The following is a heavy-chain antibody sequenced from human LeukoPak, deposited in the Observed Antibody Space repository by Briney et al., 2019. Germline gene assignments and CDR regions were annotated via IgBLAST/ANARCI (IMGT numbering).Heavy chain of an antibody. CDR2: ISGSGGTT. D-gene: IGHD2/OR15-2a*01. V-gene: IGHV3-23*01. Sequence: GGSLRLSCAASGFSFSNYVMSWVRQAPGKGLECVSGISGSGGTTYNADSVKGRFTISRDNSKNTLYLQMNSLRAEDTALYFCARSPEDFPPYFDRWFDSWGQGILVTVSS. J-gene: IGHJ5*01. CDR1: GFSFSNYV. CDR3: ARSPEDFPPYFDRWFDS.